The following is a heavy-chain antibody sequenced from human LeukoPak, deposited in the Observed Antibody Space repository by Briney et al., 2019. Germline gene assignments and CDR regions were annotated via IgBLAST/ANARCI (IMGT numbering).Heavy chain of an antibody. Sequence: TPSETLSLTCTVSGGSISSYHRSWIRQPPGKGLEWVGYIYYSGSTNYNPSLKSRVTISVDTSKNQFSLKLSSVTAADTAVYYCARDRMAATGWFDPWGQGTLVTVSS. V-gene: IGHV4-59*01. J-gene: IGHJ5*02. D-gene: IGHD2-15*01. CDR3: ARDRMAATGWFDP. CDR2: IYYSGST. CDR1: GGSISSYH.